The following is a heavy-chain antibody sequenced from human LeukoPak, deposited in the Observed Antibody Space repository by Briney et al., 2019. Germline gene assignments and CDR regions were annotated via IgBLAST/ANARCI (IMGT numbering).Heavy chain of an antibody. CDR2: IYTSGST. J-gene: IGHJ4*02. CDR1: GGSISSGSYY. Sequence: SQTLSLTCTVSGGSISSGSYYWSWIRQPAGKGLEWIGRIYTSGSTNYSPSLKSRVTISVDTSKNQFSLKLSSVTAADTAVYYCARGRSYYDSSGYDYWGQGTLVTVSS. V-gene: IGHV4-61*02. CDR3: ARGRSYYDSSGYDY. D-gene: IGHD3-22*01.